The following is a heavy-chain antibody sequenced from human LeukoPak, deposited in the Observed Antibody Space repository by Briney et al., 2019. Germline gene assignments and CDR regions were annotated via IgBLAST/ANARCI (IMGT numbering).Heavy chain of an antibody. J-gene: IGHJ6*03. D-gene: IGHD3-10*01. Sequence: PGGSLRLSCRASGFIFNSYGMHWVRQAPAKGLEWMSFIRYNGKDTYYADSVKGRFTIFRDNSKNTLFLQMNSLTSEDTAVYYCAKDLMHYGSGRPFHMDVWGKGTTVTISS. V-gene: IGHV3-30*02. CDR2: IRYNGKDT. CDR3: AKDLMHYGSGRPFHMDV. CDR1: GFIFNSYG.